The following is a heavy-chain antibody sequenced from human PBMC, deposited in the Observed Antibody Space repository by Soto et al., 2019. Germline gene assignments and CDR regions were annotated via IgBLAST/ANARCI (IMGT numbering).Heavy chain of an antibody. D-gene: IGHD2-2*01. CDR1: GGTFSSYA. V-gene: IGHV1-69*13. J-gene: IGHJ5*02. CDR3: ARSGIVVVPGGDWFDP. Sequence: GSSVKVSCKASGGTFSSYAISWVRQAPGQGLEWMGGIIPIFGTANYAQKFQGRVTITADESTSTAYMELRSLRSDDTAVYYCARSGIVVVPGGDWFDPWGQGTLVTVSS. CDR2: IIPIFGTA.